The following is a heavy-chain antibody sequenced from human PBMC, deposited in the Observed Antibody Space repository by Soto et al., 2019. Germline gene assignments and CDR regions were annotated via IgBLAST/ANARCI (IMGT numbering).Heavy chain of an antibody. CDR1: SGSIGTYY. V-gene: IGHV4-59*01. CDR2: VYYSGGT. CDR3: ARDRCGGGACQLDF. J-gene: IGHJ4*02. D-gene: IGHD2-21*02. Sequence: QLRESGPGLVKPSETLSLTCTVSSGSIGTYYWSWIRQPPGKGLEWIGTVYYSGGTIYNPSLESGVTMSMDAPNNQVSLRLSSVTAADTALYYCARDRCGGGACQLDFWGQGKLVTVSS.